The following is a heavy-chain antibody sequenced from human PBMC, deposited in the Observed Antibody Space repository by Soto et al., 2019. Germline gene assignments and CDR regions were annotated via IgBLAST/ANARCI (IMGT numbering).Heavy chain of an antibody. D-gene: IGHD3-22*01. CDR2: FDPEDGET. CDR1: GYTLTELS. CDR3: ATGMIVVALLAFDI. J-gene: IGHJ3*02. V-gene: IGHV1-24*01. Sequence: ASVKVSCKVSGYTLTELSMHWVRQAPGKGLEWMGGFDPEDGETIYAQKFQGRVTMTEDTSTDTAYMELSSLRSEDTAVYYCATGMIVVALLAFDIWGQGTMVTVSS.